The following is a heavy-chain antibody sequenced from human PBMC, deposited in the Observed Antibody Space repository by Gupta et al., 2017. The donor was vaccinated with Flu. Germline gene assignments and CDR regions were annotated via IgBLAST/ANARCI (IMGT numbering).Heavy chain of an antibody. CDR2: IRSKANSYAT. Sequence: EVQLVESGGGLVQPGGSLKLACAASGFTFSGSAMHWVRQASGNGLEWVGRIRSKANSYATAYAASVKGRCTISRDDSKNRAYLQMNSLKTEDKAVYYCTRAVRGSSGWYLETTFDYWGQGILVTVS. CDR3: TRAVRGSSGWYLETTFDY. V-gene: IGHV3-73*02. CDR1: GFTFSGSA. J-gene: IGHJ4*02. D-gene: IGHD6-19*01.